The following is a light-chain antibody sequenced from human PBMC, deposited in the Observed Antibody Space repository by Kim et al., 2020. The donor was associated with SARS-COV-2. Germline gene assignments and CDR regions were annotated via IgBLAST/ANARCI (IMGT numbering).Light chain of an antibody. CDR1: NIGDYR. CDR2: YDT. CDR3: QVWHTGGDRVV. V-gene: IGLV3-21*01. J-gene: IGLJ2*01. Sequence: PGQTARITCGGVNIGDYRVHWYQQKPGQAPLLVIYYDTDRPSGIPERFSGSNSGTTVTLTISSVEAGDEADYYCQVWHTGGDRVVFGGGTQLTVL.